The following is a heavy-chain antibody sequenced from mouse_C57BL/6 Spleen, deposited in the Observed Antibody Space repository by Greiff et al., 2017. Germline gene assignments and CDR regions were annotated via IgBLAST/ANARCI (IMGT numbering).Heavy chain of an antibody. CDR1: GYTFTSYW. D-gene: IGHD2-2*01. CDR2: IDPSDSET. Sequence: VQLQQPGAELVRPGSSVKLSCKASGYTFTSYWMHWVKQRPIQGLEWIGNIDPSDSETHYNQKFKDKATLTVDTSSSTAYMQLSSLTSEASAVYYCAREGGAMVTTGGPWDYWGQGTTLTGSS. V-gene: IGHV1-52*01. CDR3: AREGGAMVTTGGPWDY. J-gene: IGHJ2*01.